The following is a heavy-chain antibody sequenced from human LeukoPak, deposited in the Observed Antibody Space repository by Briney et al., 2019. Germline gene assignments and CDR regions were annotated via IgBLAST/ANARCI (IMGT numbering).Heavy chain of an antibody. CDR1: GFTFSSYA. CDR2: ISGSGGST. CDR3: AKDKRAGLYDFWSGYYLY. V-gene: IGHV3-23*01. D-gene: IGHD3-3*01. Sequence: GSLRLSCAASGFTFSSYAMSWIRQAPGKGLEWVSAISGSGGSTYYADSVKGRFTISRDNSKNTLYLQMNSLRAEDTAVYYCAKDKRAGLYDFWSGYYLYWGQGTLVTVSS. J-gene: IGHJ4*02.